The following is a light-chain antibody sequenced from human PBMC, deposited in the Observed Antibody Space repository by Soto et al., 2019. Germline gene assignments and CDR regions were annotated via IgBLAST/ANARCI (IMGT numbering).Light chain of an antibody. CDR1: SSDVGGYSR. CDR2: EVS. CDR3: TSYTSSSTYV. J-gene: IGLJ1*01. V-gene: IGLV2-14*01. Sequence: QSVLTRPASVSGSPGQSITISCTGTSSDVGGYSRVSWYQHHPGKAPKLIIYEVSDRPSGVSNRFSGSKSGNTASLTISGLQAEDEADYYCTSYTSSSTYVFGTGTKVT.